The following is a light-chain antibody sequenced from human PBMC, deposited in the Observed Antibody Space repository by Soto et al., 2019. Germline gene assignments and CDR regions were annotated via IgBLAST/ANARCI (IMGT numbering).Light chain of an antibody. CDR3: QQYNSFSWT. CDR1: QIISTW. J-gene: IGKJ1*01. CDR2: KAS. Sequence: DIQMTQSPSTLSASVGDRVTITCRASQIISTWLAWYQQKPGKAPKLLIYKASTLESGVPSRFSGSGSGTEFTLTISSLQPYDFSTYYFQQYNSFSWTFGQGTKVEIK. V-gene: IGKV1-5*03.